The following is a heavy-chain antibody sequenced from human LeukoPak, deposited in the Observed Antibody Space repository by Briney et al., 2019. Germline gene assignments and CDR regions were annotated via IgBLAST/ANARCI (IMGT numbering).Heavy chain of an antibody. D-gene: IGHD5-18*01. V-gene: IGHV4-4*07. CDR1: GGSISGYY. Sequence: SETLSLTCTVSGGSISGYYWNWIRQPAGKGLEWIGRIYTSVSTNYNPSLKSRVTMSVATSKNQSSLKLFSVTAADTAVYYCARDLGGYNYGYSFDYWGQGTLVTVSS. CDR2: IYTSVST. J-gene: IGHJ4*02. CDR3: ARDLGGYNYGYSFDY.